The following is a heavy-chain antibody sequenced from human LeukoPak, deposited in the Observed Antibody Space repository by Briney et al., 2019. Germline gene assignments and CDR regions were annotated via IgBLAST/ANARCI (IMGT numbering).Heavy chain of an antibody. CDR1: GGSISSSSYY. Sequence: SETLSLTSAVSGGSISSSSYYWGWIRQPPGKGLEWIGYIYYSGSTNYNPSLKSRVTISVDTSKNQFSLKLSSVTAADTAVYYCARGYGSGPSDYWGQGTLVTVSS. CDR3: ARGYGSGPSDY. D-gene: IGHD3-10*01. V-gene: IGHV4-61*05. J-gene: IGHJ4*02. CDR2: IYYSGST.